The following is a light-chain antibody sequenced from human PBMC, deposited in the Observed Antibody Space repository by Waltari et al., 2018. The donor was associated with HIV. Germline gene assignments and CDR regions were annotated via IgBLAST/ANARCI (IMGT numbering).Light chain of an antibody. Sequence: SYELTQPPSVSVSPGQTASITCSGDALPKQYAYRYQQKSGQAPVLVIYEDSKRPSGIPERFSGSSSGKMATLTISGAQVEDEADYYCYSTDSSSNHRVFGGGTKLTVL. CDR3: YSTDSSSNHRV. CDR2: EDS. V-gene: IGLV3-10*01. CDR1: ALPKQY. J-gene: IGLJ2*01.